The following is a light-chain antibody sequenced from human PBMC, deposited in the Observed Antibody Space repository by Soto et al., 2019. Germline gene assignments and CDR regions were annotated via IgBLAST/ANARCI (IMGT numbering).Light chain of an antibody. Sequence: AIQMTQSPSALSASVGDRVTITCRASQGIRNDLGWYQQKPGKAPKLLIYDASSLQSGVPSRFSGSGSGTDFTLTISSLQPEDFATYYCQHYTLYSAPFGQGTRV. J-gene: IGKJ5*01. CDR2: DAS. V-gene: IGKV1-6*01. CDR1: QGIRND. CDR3: QHYTLYSAP.